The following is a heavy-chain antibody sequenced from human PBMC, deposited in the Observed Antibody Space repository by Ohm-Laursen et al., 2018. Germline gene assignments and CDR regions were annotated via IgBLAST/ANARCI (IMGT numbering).Heavy chain of an antibody. CDR3: AKEAYYDSTGFYFYFDY. J-gene: IGHJ4*02. CDR2: ISGNGGHT. CDR1: GFTFSKYA. D-gene: IGHD3-22*01. V-gene: IGHV3-23*01. Sequence: SLRLSCTASGFTFSKYAMSWVRQAPGKGLEWVSAISGNGGHTYYADSVKGRFTISRDNSKNTLYLQMNSLRAEDTAVYFCAKEAYYDSTGFYFYFDYWGQGTLVTVSS.